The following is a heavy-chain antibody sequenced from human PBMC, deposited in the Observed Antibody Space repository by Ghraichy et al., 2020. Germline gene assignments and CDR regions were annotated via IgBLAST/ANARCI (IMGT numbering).Heavy chain of an antibody. CDR3: ARGRGNYLISRYYYYMDV. CDR2: INHSGST. V-gene: IGHV4-34*01. CDR1: GGSFSGYY. Sequence: ESLNISCAVYGGSFSGYYWSWIRQPPGKGLEWIGEINHSGSTNYNPSLKSRVTISVDTSKNQFSLKLSSVTAADTAVYYCARGRGNYLISRYYYYMDVWGKGTTVTVSS. J-gene: IGHJ6*03. D-gene: IGHD1-7*01.